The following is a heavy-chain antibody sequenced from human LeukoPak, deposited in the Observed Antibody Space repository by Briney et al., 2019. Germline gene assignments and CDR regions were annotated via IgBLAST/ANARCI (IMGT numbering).Heavy chain of an antibody. CDR3: ARMDIAAAGGFDY. D-gene: IGHD6-13*01. Sequence: GGSLRLSCAASGFTFSSYAMSWVRQAPGKGLEWVSAISGSGGSTYYADSVKGRFTISRDNAKNSLYLQMNSLRAEDTAVYYCARMDIAAAGGFDYWGQGTLVTVSS. CDR1: GFTFSSYA. J-gene: IGHJ4*02. CDR2: ISGSGGST. V-gene: IGHV3-23*01.